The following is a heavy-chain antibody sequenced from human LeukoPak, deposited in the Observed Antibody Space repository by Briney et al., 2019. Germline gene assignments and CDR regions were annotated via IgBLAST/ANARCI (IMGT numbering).Heavy chain of an antibody. CDR2: IHNGGQT. CDR3: ARLPTGFPNWFDT. J-gene: IGHJ5*02. D-gene: IGHD3-9*01. Sequence: PSETLSLTCTASGGSVDHWAWVRQSPEKGLEWIAAIHNGGQTDYNPSFVSRVTISVDTSKNQFSLKLTSLIATDTAVYYCARLPTGFPNWFDTWGQGILVTVSS. CDR1: GGSVDH. V-gene: IGHV4-39*01.